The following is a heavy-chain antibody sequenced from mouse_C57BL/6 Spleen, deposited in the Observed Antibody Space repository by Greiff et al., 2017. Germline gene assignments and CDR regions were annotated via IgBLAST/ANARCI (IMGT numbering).Heavy chain of an antibody. V-gene: IGHV1-82*01. D-gene: IGHD1-1*01. Sequence: QVQLQQSGPELVKPGASVKISCKASGYAFSSSWMNWVKQRPGKGLEWIGRIYPGDGDTNYNGKFKGKATLTADKSSSTAYMQLSSLTSEDSAVYFCARSTTVDAMDYWGQGTSVTVSS. CDR3: ARSTTVDAMDY. J-gene: IGHJ4*01. CDR2: IYPGDGDT. CDR1: GYAFSSSW.